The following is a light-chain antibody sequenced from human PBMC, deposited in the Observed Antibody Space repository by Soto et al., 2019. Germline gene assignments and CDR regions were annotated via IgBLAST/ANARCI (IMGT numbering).Light chain of an antibody. Sequence: EIVLPQSPGTLSLSPGERATLSCRASQSVSSSYLAWYQQKPGQAPRLLMYGASSRATGIPDRFSGSGSGTDFTLTISRLEPEDFAVYYCQQYGSTPTWTFGQGTKVEIK. CDR2: GAS. CDR3: QQYGSTPTWT. CDR1: QSVSSSY. J-gene: IGKJ1*01. V-gene: IGKV3-20*01.